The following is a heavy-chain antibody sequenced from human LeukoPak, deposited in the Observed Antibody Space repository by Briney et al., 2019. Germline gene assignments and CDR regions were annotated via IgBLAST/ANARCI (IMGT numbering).Heavy chain of an antibody. J-gene: IGHJ4*02. CDR3: ARVPTYYDFSIDY. V-gene: IGHV4-34*01. Sequence: PSETLSLTCAVYGGSFSGYYWSWIRQPPGKGLEWIGEINHSGSTNYNSSLKSRVTISVDTSKNQFSLKLSSVTAADTAVYYCARVPTYYDFSIDYWGQGTLVTVSS. CDR2: INHSGST. CDR1: GGSFSGYY. D-gene: IGHD3-3*01.